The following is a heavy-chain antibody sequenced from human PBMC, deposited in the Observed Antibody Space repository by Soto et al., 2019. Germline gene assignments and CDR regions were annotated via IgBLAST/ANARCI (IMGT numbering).Heavy chain of an antibody. D-gene: IGHD3-16*01. J-gene: IGHJ4*02. CDR2: IYSGAST. CDR1: GFTVSTKY. Sequence: EVQLVESGGGLVQPGGSLRLSCAASGFTVSTKYMSWVRQAPGKGLEWVSVIYSGASTFYADSVRGRLTISRDNSKNTVNLQMNSLRAEDTAVYYCARDPWAADYWGQGTLVTVSS. CDR3: ARDPWAADY. V-gene: IGHV3-66*01.